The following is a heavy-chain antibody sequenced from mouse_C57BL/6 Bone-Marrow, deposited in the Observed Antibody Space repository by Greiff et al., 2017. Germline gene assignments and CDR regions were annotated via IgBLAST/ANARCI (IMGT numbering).Heavy chain of an antibody. J-gene: IGHJ3*01. CDR3: AREGLRRRSLAWFAY. CDR1: GYTFTSYW. D-gene: IGHD2-4*01. V-gene: IGHV1-61*01. Sequence: VKLQQPGAELVRPGSSVKLSCKASGYTFTSYWMDWVKQRPGQGLEWIGNIYPSDSETHYNQKFKDKATLTVDKSSSTAYMQLSSLTSEDSAVYYCAREGLRRRSLAWFAYWGQGTLVTVSA. CDR2: IYPSDSET.